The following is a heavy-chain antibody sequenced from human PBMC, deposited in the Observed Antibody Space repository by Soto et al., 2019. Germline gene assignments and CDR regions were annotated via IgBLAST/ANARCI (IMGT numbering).Heavy chain of an antibody. Sequence: GASVKVSCKASGYTFSDYYIHWVLQAPGQGLEWMGWINPNSGGTKYAPKFQGGVTMTRDTSITTAYMELSRLRSGDTAVYYCARVSYDSSGYYYFQHWGQGTLVTVSS. CDR1: GYTFSDYY. D-gene: IGHD3-22*01. CDR2: INPNSGGT. CDR3: ARVSYDSSGYYYFQH. J-gene: IGHJ1*01. V-gene: IGHV1-2*02.